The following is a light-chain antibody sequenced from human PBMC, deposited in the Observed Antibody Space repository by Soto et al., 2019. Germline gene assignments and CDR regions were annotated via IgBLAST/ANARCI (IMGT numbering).Light chain of an antibody. Sequence: EIVMTQSPATLSVSPGERSTLSCRAGQSVSSNLAWYQQKPGQAPRLLIYGASTRATGIPARFTGSGSGTEFTLTISRLEPEDFAVYYCQQYGSSPRTFGQGTKVDIK. J-gene: IGKJ1*01. V-gene: IGKV3-15*01. CDR2: GAS. CDR1: QSVSSN. CDR3: QQYGSSPRT.